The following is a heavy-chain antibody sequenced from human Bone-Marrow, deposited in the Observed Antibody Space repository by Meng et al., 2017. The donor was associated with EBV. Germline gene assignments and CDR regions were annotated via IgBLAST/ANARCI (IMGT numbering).Heavy chain of an antibody. V-gene: IGHV1-69*01. CDR2: IIPMFGAP. Sequence: QGQVEESGAEVKKPGSSVKVSCQASGGTFRNSAISWVRQAPVQGLEWMGGIIPMFGAPDYAQRFQDRVTITADESTSTVYMELNSLRSEDTAVYYCARESGRGYSFDYWGQGTLVTVSS. CDR3: ARESGRGYSFDY. CDR1: GGTFRNSA. D-gene: IGHD3-10*01. J-gene: IGHJ4*02.